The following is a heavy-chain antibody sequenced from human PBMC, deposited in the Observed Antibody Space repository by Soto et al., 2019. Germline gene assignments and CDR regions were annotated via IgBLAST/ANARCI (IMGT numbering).Heavy chain of an antibody. CDR2: ISAYNGNT. D-gene: IGHD2-15*01. V-gene: IGHV1-18*01. J-gene: IGHJ6*02. CDR1: GYTFTSYG. Sequence: QVQLVQSGAEVKKPGASVKVSCKASGYTFTSYGISWVRQAPGQGLEWMGCISAYNGNTNYAQKLQGRVTITTDTSTSTADVELRSLSSDDKAVYYCARDTGYCSGGSCYVVGYYGMDVWGQGTTVTV. CDR3: ARDTGYCSGGSCYVVGYYGMDV.